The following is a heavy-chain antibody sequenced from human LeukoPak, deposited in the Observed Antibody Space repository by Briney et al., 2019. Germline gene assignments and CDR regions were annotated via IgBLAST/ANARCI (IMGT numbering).Heavy chain of an antibody. D-gene: IGHD1-26*01. Sequence: GGSLRLSCAASGFTFSSYAMSWVRQAPGKGLEWVARINSDGSTINHADSVRGRFTISRDNAENTLYLQMSSLRAEDTAIYFCARAAYYRFDYWGQGTLVTVSS. CDR3: ARAAYYRFDY. CDR1: GFTFSSYA. V-gene: IGHV3-74*01. CDR2: INSDGSTI. J-gene: IGHJ4*02.